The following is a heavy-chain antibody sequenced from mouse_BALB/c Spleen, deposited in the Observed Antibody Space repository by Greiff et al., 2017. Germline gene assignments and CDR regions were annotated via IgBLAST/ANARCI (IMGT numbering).Heavy chain of an antibody. J-gene: IGHJ4*01. V-gene: IGHV5-17*02. CDR1: GFTFSSFG. D-gene: IGHD3-1*01. Sequence: EVKLMESGGGLVQPGGSRKLSCAASGFTFSSFGMHWVRQALEKGLEWVAYISSGSSTIYYADTVKGRFTISRDNPKNTLFLQMTSLRSEDTAMYYCARAARANAIDYWGQGTSVTVSS. CDR2: ISSGSSTI. CDR3: ARAARANAIDY.